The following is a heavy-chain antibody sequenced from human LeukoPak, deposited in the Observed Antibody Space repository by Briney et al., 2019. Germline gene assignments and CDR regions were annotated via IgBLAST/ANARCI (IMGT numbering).Heavy chain of an antibody. J-gene: IGHJ4*02. V-gene: IGHV4-59*07. CDR1: GGAISSYY. D-gene: IGHD6-25*01. CDR2: IYYSGTA. Sequence: PSDTLPLTCTVSGGAISSYYWSSIRQPPGKVLKGIGLIYYSGTANYNPSLKRPVTISVDTSKNQFSLTRTSLTAAYTAVYSVGRVNSGGRADYWGQGSLVHVS. CDR3: GRVNSGGRADY.